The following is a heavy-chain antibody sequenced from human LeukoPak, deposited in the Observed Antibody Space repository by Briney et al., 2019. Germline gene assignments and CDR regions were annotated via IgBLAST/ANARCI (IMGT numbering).Heavy chain of an antibody. V-gene: IGHV3-22*01. CDR3: HVMDV. D-gene: IGHD1-14*01. J-gene: IGHJ6*02. CDR2: IGDIYNGEST. Sequence: GGSLRLSCAASAFTFRYYCMNGVRQAPGKGLQWVWFIGDIYNGESTDWTASVQGRFTISRDDFKSVTFLHRKSLKIEDTVVFYNHVMDVWGHGTTVTVSS. CDR1: AFTFRYYC.